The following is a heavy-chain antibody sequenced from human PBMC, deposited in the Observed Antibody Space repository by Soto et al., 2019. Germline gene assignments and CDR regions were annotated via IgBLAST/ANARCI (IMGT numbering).Heavy chain of an antibody. V-gene: IGHV4-31*03. CDR3: ASTDAAAGSYRFDP. CDR2: IYYSGST. J-gene: IGHJ5*02. CDR1: GGSISSVGYY. D-gene: IGHD6-13*01. Sequence: TLSLTCTVSGGSISSVGYYWSWIRQHPGKGLEWIGYIYYSGSTYYNPSLKSRVTISVDTSKNQFSLKLSSVTAADTAVYYCASTDAAAGSYRFDPWGQGTLVTVSS.